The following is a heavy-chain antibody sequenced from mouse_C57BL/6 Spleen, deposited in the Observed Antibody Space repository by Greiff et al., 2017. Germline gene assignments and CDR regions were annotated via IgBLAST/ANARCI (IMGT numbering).Heavy chain of an antibody. CDR1: GFTFSSYA. D-gene: IGHD1-1*01. CDR2: ISSGGDYI. Sequence: EVQLVESGEGLVKPGGSLKLSCAASGFTFSSYAMSWVRQTPEKRLEWVAYISSGGDYIYYADTVKGRFTISRDNARNTLYLQMSSLKSEDTAMYYCTRRDYYGSRDWYFDVWGTGTTVTVSS. CDR3: TRRDYYGSRDWYFDV. J-gene: IGHJ1*03. V-gene: IGHV5-9-1*02.